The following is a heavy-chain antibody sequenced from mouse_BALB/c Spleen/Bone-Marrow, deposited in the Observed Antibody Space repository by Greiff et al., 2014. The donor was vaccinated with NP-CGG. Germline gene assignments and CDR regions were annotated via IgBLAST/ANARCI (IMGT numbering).Heavy chain of an antibody. D-gene: IGHD1-1*01. CDR2: IRSGSSTI. J-gene: IGHJ4*01. Sequence: DVHLVESGGGLVQPGGSRKLSCAASGFTFSSFGMHWVRQAPEKGLEWVAYIRSGSSTIYYADTVKGRFTISRDNPKNTLFLQMTSLRSEDTAMYYCARGNYGFSFYYAMDYWGQGTSVTVSS. CDR1: GFTFSSFG. CDR3: ARGNYGFSFYYAMDY. V-gene: IGHV5-17*02.